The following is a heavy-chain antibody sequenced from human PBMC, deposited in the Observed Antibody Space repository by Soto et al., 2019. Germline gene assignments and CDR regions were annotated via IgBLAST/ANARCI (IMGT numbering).Heavy chain of an antibody. CDR1: GFTFSSYA. Sequence: PGGSLRLSCAASGFTFSSYAMSWVRQAPGKGLEWVSAISGSGGSTYYADSVKGRFTISRDNSKNTLYLQMNSLRAEDTAVYYCAKGGIVLMVNIDYYGMDVWGQGTTVTVSS. D-gene: IGHD2-8*01. J-gene: IGHJ6*02. CDR2: ISGSGGST. CDR3: AKGGIVLMVNIDYYGMDV. V-gene: IGHV3-23*01.